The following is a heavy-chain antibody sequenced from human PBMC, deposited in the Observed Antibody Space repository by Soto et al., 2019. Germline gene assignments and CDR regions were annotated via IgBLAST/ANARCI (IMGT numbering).Heavy chain of an antibody. D-gene: IGHD3-16*01. Sequence: SETLSLTCTVSGGSISSGGYYWSWIRQHPGTGLEWVGHISYSGSTYYNTSLKSRVTISVDTSRNQFSLKLSSVTAADTAVYYCARAWGGRVEDYWGQGTLVTVSS. CDR3: ARAWGGRVEDY. CDR1: GGSISSGGYY. CDR2: ISYSGST. J-gene: IGHJ4*02. V-gene: IGHV4-31*03.